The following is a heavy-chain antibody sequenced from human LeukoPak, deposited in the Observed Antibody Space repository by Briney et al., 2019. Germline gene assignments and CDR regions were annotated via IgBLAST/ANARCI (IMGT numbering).Heavy chain of an antibody. D-gene: IGHD3-10*02. CDR1: GGSFNDYD. V-gene: IGHV3-48*03. CDR3: AELGITMIGGV. CDR2: ISSSGSTI. Sequence: LSLTCSVYGGSFNDYDWSWVRQAPGKGLEWVSYISSSGSTIYYADSVKGRFTISRDNAKNSLYLQMNSLRAEDTAVYYCAELGITMIGGVWGKGTTVTISS. J-gene: IGHJ6*04.